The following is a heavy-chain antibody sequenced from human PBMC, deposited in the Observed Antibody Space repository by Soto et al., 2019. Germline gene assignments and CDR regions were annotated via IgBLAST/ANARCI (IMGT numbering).Heavy chain of an antibody. Sequence: QLQLQESGPGLVKPSETLSLTCTVSGGSISSSSYYWGWIRQPPGKGLEWIGSIYYSGSTYYNPSLKSRVTISVDTSKNQFSLKLSSVTAADTAVYYCARPDAVNWYFDLWGRGTLVTVSS. V-gene: IGHV4-39*01. CDR2: IYYSGST. CDR1: GGSISSSSYY. CDR3: ARPDAVNWYFDL. J-gene: IGHJ2*01.